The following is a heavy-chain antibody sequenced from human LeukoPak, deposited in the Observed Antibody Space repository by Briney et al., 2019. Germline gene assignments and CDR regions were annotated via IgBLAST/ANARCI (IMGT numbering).Heavy chain of an antibody. V-gene: IGHV4-59*08. D-gene: IGHD3-22*01. CDR3: ARQYDSSGYLH. Sequence: SETLSLTCTVSGGSISSYYWSWIRQPPGKGLEWIGYIYYSGSTNYNPSLKSRVTISVDTSKNQFSLKLSSVTAADTAVYYCARQYDSSGYLHWGQGTLVTVSS. CDR1: GGSISSYY. CDR2: IYYSGST. J-gene: IGHJ1*01.